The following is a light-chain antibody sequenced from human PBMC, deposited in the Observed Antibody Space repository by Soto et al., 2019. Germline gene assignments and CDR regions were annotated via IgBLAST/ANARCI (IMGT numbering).Light chain of an antibody. CDR1: QSVSSN. CDR3: QQYNNWPPDRT. V-gene: IGKV3-15*01. CDR2: GAS. J-gene: IGKJ1*01. Sequence: EIVMTQSPATLSVSPGERATLSCRASQSVSSNLAWYQQKPGQAPRRLIYGASTSATGIPARFSGSGSGTEFSITISSLQSEDFAIYFCQQYNNWPPDRTFGQGTKVEIK.